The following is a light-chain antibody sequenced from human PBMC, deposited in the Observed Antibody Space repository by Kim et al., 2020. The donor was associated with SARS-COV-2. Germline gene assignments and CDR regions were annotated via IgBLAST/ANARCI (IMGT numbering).Light chain of an antibody. CDR2: TND. V-gene: IGLV1-44*01. Sequence: GQMVTISCSGSSSNIGSNTLNWYQQLPGAAPKLLIYTNDNRPSGVPDRFSGSKSGTSASLAISGLQSEDEADYYCATWDDSLNGPVFGGGTKVTVL. J-gene: IGLJ3*02. CDR1: SSNIGSNT. CDR3: ATWDDSLNGPV.